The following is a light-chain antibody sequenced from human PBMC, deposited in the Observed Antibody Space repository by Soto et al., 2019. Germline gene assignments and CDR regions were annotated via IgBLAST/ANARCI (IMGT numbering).Light chain of an antibody. Sequence: EIVLTQSPATLSLSPGERATLSCRASQGVSSYLAWYQQKPGQAPRLLIYDASNRATGIPARFSGSGSGTDFTLTISSLEPEDFAVYYCQQRSNWLTLGGGTKVDIK. CDR3: QQRSNWLT. V-gene: IGKV3-11*01. J-gene: IGKJ4*01. CDR2: DAS. CDR1: QGVSSY.